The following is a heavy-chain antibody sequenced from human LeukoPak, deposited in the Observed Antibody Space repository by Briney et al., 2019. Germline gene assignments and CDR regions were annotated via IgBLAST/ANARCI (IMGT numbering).Heavy chain of an antibody. D-gene: IGHD3-16*01. CDR2: IIPIFGTA. CDR3: ASLLGGDYYYMDV. Sequence: SVKVSCKASGGTFSSYAISWVRQAPGQGLEWLGGIIPIFGTANYAQKFQGRVTITTDESTSTAYMELSSLRSEDTAVYYCASLLGGDYYYMDVWGKGTTVTVSS. CDR1: GGTFSSYA. J-gene: IGHJ6*03. V-gene: IGHV1-69*05.